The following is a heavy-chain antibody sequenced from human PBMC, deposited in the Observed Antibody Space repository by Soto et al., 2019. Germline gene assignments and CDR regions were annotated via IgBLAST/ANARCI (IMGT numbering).Heavy chain of an antibody. CDR1: GGTFSSYA. V-gene: IGHV1-69*19. CDR2: IIPIFGTA. D-gene: IGHD4-17*01. CDR3: ARDSGGTRVAFGMDV. J-gene: IGHJ6*02. Sequence: QVQLVQSGAEVKKPGSSVKVSCKASGGTFSSYAISWVRQAPGPGLEWMGGIIPIFGTANYAQKLQGRVSITAGESTSTAYIELSSLRSEDTAVDYCARDSGGTRVAFGMDVWGQGTTVTVSS.